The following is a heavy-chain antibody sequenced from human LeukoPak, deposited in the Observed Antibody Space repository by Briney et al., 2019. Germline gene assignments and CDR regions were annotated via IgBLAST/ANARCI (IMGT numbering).Heavy chain of an antibody. CDR1: GLTFSNYA. CDR3: AIHESSIPY. J-gene: IGHJ4*02. D-gene: IGHD1-26*01. V-gene: IGHV3-23*01. CDR2: ISAGSGST. Sequence: GGSLRLSSAASGLTFSNYAMTCGRPAPGAWQEWVSGISAGSGSTYYADSVKGRFTISRDNSKNTLYLQMSSLRAEDTAIYYCAIHESSIPYWGQGTLVTVSS.